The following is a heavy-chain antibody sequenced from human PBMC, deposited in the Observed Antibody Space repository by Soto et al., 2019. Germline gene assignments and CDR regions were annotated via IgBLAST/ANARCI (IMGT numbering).Heavy chain of an antibody. CDR1: GGTFSSYA. Sequence: SVKVSCRASGGTFSSYAISWVRQAPGQGLEWMGGIIPIFGTANYAQKFQGRVTITADESTSTAYMELSSLRSEDTAVYYCAFSYSSGWYGPYFDYGGQGTLVTVSS. D-gene: IGHD6-19*01. CDR2: IIPIFGTA. J-gene: IGHJ4*02. V-gene: IGHV1-69*13. CDR3: AFSYSSGWYGPYFDY.